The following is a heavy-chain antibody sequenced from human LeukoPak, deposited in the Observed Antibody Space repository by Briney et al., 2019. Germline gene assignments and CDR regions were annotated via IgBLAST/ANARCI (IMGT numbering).Heavy chain of an antibody. CDR2: IIPIFGTA. D-gene: IGHD3-22*01. J-gene: IGHJ5*02. CDR3: ARVLRYDSSGYYNP. V-gene: IGHV1-69*05. CDR1: GGTFSSYA. Sequence: ASVKVSCKASGGTFSSYAISWVRQAPGQGLEWMGRIIPIFGTANYAQKFQGRVTITTDESTSTAYMELSSLRSEDTAVYYCARVLRYDSSGYYNPWGQGTLVTVSS.